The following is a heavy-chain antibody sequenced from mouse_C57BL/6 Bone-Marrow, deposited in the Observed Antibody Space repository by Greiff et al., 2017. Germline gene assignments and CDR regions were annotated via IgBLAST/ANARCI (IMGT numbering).Heavy chain of an antibody. CDR1: GYTFTSYW. J-gene: IGHJ1*03. V-gene: IGHV1-55*01. Sequence: VKLMESGAELVKPGASVKMSCKASGYTFTSYWITWVKQRPGQGLEWIGDIYPGSGSTNYNEKFKSKATLTVDTSSSTAYMQLSSLTSEDSAVYYCARPYYSNYWYFDVWGKGTTVTVSS. CDR3: ARPYYSNYWYFDV. CDR2: IYPGSGST. D-gene: IGHD2-5*01.